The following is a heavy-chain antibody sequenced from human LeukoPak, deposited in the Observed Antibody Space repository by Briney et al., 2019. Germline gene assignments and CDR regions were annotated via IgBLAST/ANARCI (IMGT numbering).Heavy chain of an antibody. CDR2: MSFDGSNK. V-gene: IGHV3-30*18. CDR1: GLTFSSYG. CDR3: AKDWAVATYLYYYMDV. D-gene: IGHD6-19*01. Sequence: GRSLRLSCAASGLTFSSYGMHWVRQAPGKGLEWVAVMSFDGSNKYYADSVKGRFTISRDNSKNTLFLQMNSLRAEDTALYYCAKDWAVATYLYYYMDVWGQGTTVTVS. J-gene: IGHJ6*03.